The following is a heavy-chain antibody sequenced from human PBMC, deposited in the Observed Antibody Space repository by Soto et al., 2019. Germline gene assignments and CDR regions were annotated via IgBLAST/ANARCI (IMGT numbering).Heavy chain of an antibody. J-gene: IGHJ4*02. CDR1: GGSFSGYY. CDR3: ARIKWEPTDYFDY. CDR2: INHSGST. D-gene: IGHD1-26*01. Sequence: QVQLQQWGAGLLKPSETLSLTCAVYGGSFSGYYWSWIRQPPGKGLEWIGEINHSGSTNYHPSLKSRVTISVDTSKNQFSLKPSYEPAADTAVYYCARIKWEPTDYFDYWGQGTLVTVSS. V-gene: IGHV4-34*01.